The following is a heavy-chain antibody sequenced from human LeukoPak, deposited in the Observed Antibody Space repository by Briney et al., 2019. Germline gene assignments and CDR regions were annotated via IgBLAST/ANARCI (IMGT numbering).Heavy chain of an antibody. CDR1: GYTFTGYY. Sequence: ASVKVSCKASGYTFTGYYMHWVRQAPGQGLEWMGRINPNSGGTNYAQKFQGRVTMTTDTSTSTAYMELRSLRSDDTAVYYCAREYYDSSAFPSSDYWGQGTLVTVSS. CDR3: AREYYDSSAFPSSDY. J-gene: IGHJ4*02. D-gene: IGHD3-22*01. CDR2: INPNSGGT. V-gene: IGHV1-2*06.